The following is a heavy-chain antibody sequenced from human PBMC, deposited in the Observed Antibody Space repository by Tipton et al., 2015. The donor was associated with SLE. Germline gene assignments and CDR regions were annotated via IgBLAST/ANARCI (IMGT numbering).Heavy chain of an antibody. D-gene: IGHD1-26*01. CDR1: GGSISTYF. CDR3: ARDQWGGMGVQGV. V-gene: IGHV4-39*07. CDR2: TDYSGRT. Sequence: TLSLTCSVSGGSISTYFWSWIRQPPGKGLEWIGSTDYSGRTYHNPSLKSRVTIAVDTTENKISLKMRSVTVADTAVYYCARDQWGGMGVQGVWGQGTLVTVSS. J-gene: IGHJ4*02.